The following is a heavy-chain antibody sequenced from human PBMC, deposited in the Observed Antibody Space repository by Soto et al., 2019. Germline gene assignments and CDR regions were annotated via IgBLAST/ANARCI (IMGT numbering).Heavy chain of an antibody. CDR3: ARAFESGGFYYGMDV. Sequence: QVQLVQSGAEVKKPGSSVKVSCKASGGTFSNYAFTWVRQAPGQGLERVGGIIPIFGPANYAQNFQGRVTTTPXXVXRTTYMELSSLRSEDTAVYYCARAFESGGFYYGMDVWGQGTTVTVSS. D-gene: IGHD3-10*01. V-gene: IGHV1-69*05. J-gene: IGHJ6*02. CDR2: IIPIFGPA. CDR1: GGTFSNYA.